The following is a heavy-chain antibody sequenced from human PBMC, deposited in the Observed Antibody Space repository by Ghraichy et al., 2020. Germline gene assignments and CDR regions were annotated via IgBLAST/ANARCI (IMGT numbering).Heavy chain of an antibody. V-gene: IGHV3-7*01. Sequence: LSLPCVASGFRFSGHWMSWVRQAPWKGLEWVASIKSDGSEKHYVESGKGRFTISRDNAKSSVSLEMNSLRVEDTAVFYCARDPYGDYKYGGTDYWGQGTLVTVSS. CDR1: GFRFSGHW. CDR3: ARDPYGDYKYGGTDY. J-gene: IGHJ4*02. CDR2: IKSDGSEK. D-gene: IGHD4-17*01.